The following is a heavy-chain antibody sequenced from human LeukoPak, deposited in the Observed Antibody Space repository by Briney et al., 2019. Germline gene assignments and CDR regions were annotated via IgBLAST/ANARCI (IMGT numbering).Heavy chain of an antibody. CDR3: ARDLGYHYYYYGMDV. CDR1: GFTFSSYG. Sequence: LGGSLRLSCAASGFTFSSYGMHWVRQAPGKGLEWVAVIWYDGSNKYYADSVKGRFTISRDNSKNTLYLQMNSLRAEDTAVYYCARDLGYHYYYYGMDVWGQGTTVTVSS. D-gene: IGHD3-16*01. CDR2: IWYDGSNK. J-gene: IGHJ6*02. V-gene: IGHV3-33*01.